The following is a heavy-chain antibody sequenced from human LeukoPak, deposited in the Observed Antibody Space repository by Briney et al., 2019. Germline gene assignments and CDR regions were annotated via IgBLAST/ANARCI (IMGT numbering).Heavy chain of an antibody. D-gene: IGHD3-16*02. J-gene: IGHJ4*02. V-gene: IGHV3-30*02. CDR3: ANDLYDYVWGCYRYPGLNFDY. CDR2: IRYDGSNK. CDR1: GFTFSSYG. Sequence: GGSLRLSCAASGFTFSSYGMHWVRQAPGKGLEWVAFIRYDGSNKYYADSVKGRFTISRDNSKNTLYLQMNSLRAEDTAVYYCANDLYDYVWGCYRYPGLNFDYWGQGTLVTVSS.